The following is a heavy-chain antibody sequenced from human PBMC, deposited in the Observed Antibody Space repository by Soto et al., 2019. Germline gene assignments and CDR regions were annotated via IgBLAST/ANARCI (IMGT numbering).Heavy chain of an antibody. CDR1: GGSISSYY. CDR2: IYYSGST. CDR3: ATPLYCSSTSCPLDY. V-gene: IGHV4-59*12. Sequence: SETLSLTCTVSGGSISSYYWSWIRQPPGKGLEWIGYIYYSGSTYYNPSLKSRVTISVDTSKNQFSLKLSSVTAADTAVYYCATPLYCSSTSCPLDYWGQGTLVTVSS. J-gene: IGHJ4*02. D-gene: IGHD2-2*01.